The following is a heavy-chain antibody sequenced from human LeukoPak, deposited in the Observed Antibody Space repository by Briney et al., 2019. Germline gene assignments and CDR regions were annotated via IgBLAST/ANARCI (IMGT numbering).Heavy chain of an antibody. CDR2: ISYDGSNK. Sequence: PGRSLRLSCAASGFTFSSYAMHWVRQAPGKGLEWVAVISYDGSNKYYADSVKGRFTISRDNSKNTLYLQMNSLRAEDTAVYYCARDGSRTGTAGIDYWGQGTLVTVSS. CDR3: ARDGSRTGTAGIDY. J-gene: IGHJ4*02. D-gene: IGHD1-1*01. CDR1: GFTFSSYA. V-gene: IGHV3-30-3*01.